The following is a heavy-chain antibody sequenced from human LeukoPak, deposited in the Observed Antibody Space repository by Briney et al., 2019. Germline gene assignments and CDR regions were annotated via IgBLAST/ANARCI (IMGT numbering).Heavy chain of an antibody. CDR3: AKDPNGDYIGAFDI. Sequence: GGSLRLSCTASKFNFNNYGMTWVRQAPGKGLEWVSSISGSGGSTQYAPSVQGRFTISRDNSKNTLYLQMNSLRAEDTAVYYCAKDPNGDYIGAFDIWGQGTMVTVSS. D-gene: IGHD4-17*01. J-gene: IGHJ3*02. CDR1: KFNFNNYG. V-gene: IGHV3-23*01. CDR2: ISGSGGST.